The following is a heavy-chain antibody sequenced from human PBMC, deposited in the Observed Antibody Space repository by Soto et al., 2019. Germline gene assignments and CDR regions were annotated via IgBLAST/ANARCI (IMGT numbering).Heavy chain of an antibody. D-gene: IGHD3-9*01. CDR3: TRDEGLGSFDY. J-gene: IGHJ4*02. CDR2: LRSKAYGGTS. Sequence: GGSLRLSCTASGFTFGDYAMNWVRQAPGKGLEWVGFLRSKAYGGTSEYAASVKGRFTISRDDSKSIAYLQMNSLKTEDTAVYYCTRDEGLGSFDYWGQGTLVTVSS. CDR1: GFTFGDYA. V-gene: IGHV3-49*04.